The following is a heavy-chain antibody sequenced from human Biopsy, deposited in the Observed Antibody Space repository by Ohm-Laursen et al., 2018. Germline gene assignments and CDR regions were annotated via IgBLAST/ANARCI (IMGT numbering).Heavy chain of an antibody. V-gene: IGHV4-61*01. CDR1: GDSVSSGSFY. J-gene: IGHJ4*02. CDR2: IYDRGSTA. CDR3: ARGRRTSGWPYFAN. Sequence: PSETLSLTCTVSGDSVSSGSFYWTWIRQPPGQGLEYIGYIYDRGSTANYNPSLESRVTMSVDMPKNQFSLKLSSVTAADTAIYYCARGRRTSGWPYFANWGQGTLVIVSS. D-gene: IGHD6-19*01.